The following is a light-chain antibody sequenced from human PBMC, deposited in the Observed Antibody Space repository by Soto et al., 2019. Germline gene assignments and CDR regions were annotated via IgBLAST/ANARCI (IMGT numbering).Light chain of an antibody. CDR1: QSVSSS. J-gene: IGKJ2*01. V-gene: IGKV3-15*01. Sequence: EIVMTQSPATLSVSPGERATLSCRASQSVSSSLAWYQQKPGQAPRLLIYGASTRATGIPARFSVSRSGTEFTLTISSLQSEDFAVYYCQQYNNWPYTFGQGTKLEIK. CDR3: QQYNNWPYT. CDR2: GAS.